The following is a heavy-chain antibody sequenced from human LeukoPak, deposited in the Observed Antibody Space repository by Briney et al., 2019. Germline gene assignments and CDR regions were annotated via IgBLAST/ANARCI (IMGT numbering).Heavy chain of an antibody. V-gene: IGHV3-48*03. CDR1: GFTFSTYE. Sequence: PGGSLRLSCAASGFTFSTYEMNWVRQAPGKGLEWVSYISSSGSIIYYADSVKGRFTISRDNAKNSLYLQMNSLRAEDTAVYYCAKEVSSSNHYYYYGMDVWGQGTTVTVSS. CDR3: AKEVSSSNHYYYYGMDV. J-gene: IGHJ6*02. D-gene: IGHD6-13*01. CDR2: ISSSGSII.